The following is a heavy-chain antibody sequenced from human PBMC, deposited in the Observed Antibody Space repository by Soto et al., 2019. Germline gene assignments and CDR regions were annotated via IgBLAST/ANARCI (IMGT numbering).Heavy chain of an antibody. Sequence: GGSLRLSCAASGFTFSNYDMTWVRQAPGKGLEWVSAVSRSGRSTYYTDSVKGRFTISRDNSKNTLSLQMNSLRAEDTAVYYCVKDQATGDYYGMDVWGQGTTVNVSS. J-gene: IGHJ6*02. D-gene: IGHD1-26*01. CDR3: VKDQATGDYYGMDV. CDR1: GFTFSNYD. CDR2: VSRSGRST. V-gene: IGHV3-23*01.